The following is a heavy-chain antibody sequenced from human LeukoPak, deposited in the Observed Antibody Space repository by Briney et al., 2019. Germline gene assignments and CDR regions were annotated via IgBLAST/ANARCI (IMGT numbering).Heavy chain of an antibody. CDR1: GLTVGSYS. CDR3: ARARASGRSGFDY. Sequence: GGSLRLSCVASGLTVGSYSMNWVRQAPGKGLEWVSYISSSSSTIYYADSVKGRFTISRDNAKNSLDLQMNSLRDEDTAVYYCARARASGRSGFDYWGQGTLVTASS. CDR2: ISSSSSTI. V-gene: IGHV3-48*02. J-gene: IGHJ4*02. D-gene: IGHD2-15*01.